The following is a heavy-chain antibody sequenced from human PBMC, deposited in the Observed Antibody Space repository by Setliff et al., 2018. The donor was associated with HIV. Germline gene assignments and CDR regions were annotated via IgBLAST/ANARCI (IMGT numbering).Heavy chain of an antibody. Sequence: GESLKISCAASGFTFGNFWMHWVRQAPGKGLEWVSSISSDSSYIYYADSLKGRFTISRDNAKNSLSLQMDSLRAEDTAVYYCARDWEVVAVTAHMDVWGKGTTVTVSS. CDR2: ISSDSSYI. J-gene: IGHJ6*03. V-gene: IGHV3-21*01. CDR3: ARDWEVVAVTAHMDV. D-gene: IGHD2-15*01. CDR1: GFTFGNFW.